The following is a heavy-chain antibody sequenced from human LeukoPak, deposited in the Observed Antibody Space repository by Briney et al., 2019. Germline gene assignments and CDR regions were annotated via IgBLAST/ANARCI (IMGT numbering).Heavy chain of an antibody. V-gene: IGHV3-21*01. CDR3: ARGLGQNYDFWSGYYWGLGMDV. CDR1: GFTFSSYN. CDR2: ISSSSSYI. J-gene: IGHJ6*02. D-gene: IGHD3-3*01. Sequence: GGSLRLSCAASGFTFSSYNMNWVRQAPGKGLEWVSSISSSSSYIYYADSVKGRFTISRDNAKNSLYLQMNSLRAEDTAVYYCARGLGQNYDFWSGYYWGLGMDVWGQGTTVTVSS.